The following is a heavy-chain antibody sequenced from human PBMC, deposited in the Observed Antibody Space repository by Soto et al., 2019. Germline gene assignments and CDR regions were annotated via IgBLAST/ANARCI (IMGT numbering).Heavy chain of an antibody. CDR2: IHTSGNT. J-gene: IGHJ3*02. Sequence: SDTVTLTCTLPGDSISKYDWASILQFPGNRLEWIAPIHTSGNTNSSPSLKRRVTISSDTCKNQISLRLTSATSVDTAMYYCARLQYTVVNPIDMWGQGTMVTVS. CDR1: GDSISKYD. D-gene: IGHD4-17*01. V-gene: IGHV4-4*07. CDR3: ARLQYTVVNPIDM.